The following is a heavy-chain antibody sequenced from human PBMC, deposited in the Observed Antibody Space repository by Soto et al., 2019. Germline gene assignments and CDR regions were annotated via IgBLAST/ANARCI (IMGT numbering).Heavy chain of an antibody. Sequence: QVQLQESGPGLVKPSGTLSLTCADSGGSISSSDWWSWVRQSPGKGLEWIGEIYYSGSTNYNPSLKCRVTISVDKSKNLFFLKLNSVTAADSAVYYCARQGAIVGGDYYFGMDLWGQGNTVTVSS. J-gene: IGHJ6*02. D-gene: IGHD3-3*01. V-gene: IGHV4-4*02. CDR2: IYYSGST. CDR3: ARQGAIVGGDYYFGMDL. CDR1: GGSISSSDW.